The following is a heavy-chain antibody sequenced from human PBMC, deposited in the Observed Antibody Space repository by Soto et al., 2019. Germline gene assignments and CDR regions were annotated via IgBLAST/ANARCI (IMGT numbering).Heavy chain of an antibody. D-gene: IGHD2-21*01. CDR3: ARSHSYCGADCSDY. J-gene: IGHJ4*02. V-gene: IGHV1-18*01. Sequence: ASVKVSCKASGFTFTSYGINWMRQAPGQGIEWMGLISPYNANTHYAQKLQGRVSMTTDTSTNTAYMELRSLRSDDTAVYYCARSHSYCGADCSDYWGQGTLVTVSS. CDR2: ISPYNANT. CDR1: GFTFTSYG.